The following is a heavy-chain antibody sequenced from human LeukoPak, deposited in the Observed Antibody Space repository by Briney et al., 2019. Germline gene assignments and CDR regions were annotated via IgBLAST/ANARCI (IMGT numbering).Heavy chain of an antibody. J-gene: IGHJ4*02. CDR1: GFAFSTYS. CDR2: ISAGSSFI. D-gene: IGHD2-15*01. CDR3: ARRYCSGGSCYESFDL. Sequence: GGSPRLSCAASGFAFSTYSMNWLRQAPGKGLEWVSSISAGSSFISYTDSLKGRFTISRDDAKNSLFLQMSSLRAEDTAVYYCARRYCSGGSCYESFDLWGQGTLVTVSS. V-gene: IGHV3-21*01.